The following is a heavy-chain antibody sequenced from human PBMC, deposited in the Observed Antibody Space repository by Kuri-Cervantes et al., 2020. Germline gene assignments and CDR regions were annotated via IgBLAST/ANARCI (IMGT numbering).Heavy chain of an antibody. CDR3: ATGVGATGY. Sequence: GGSLRLSCAASGFTFSSYGMHWVRQPPGKGLEWVAVISYDGSNKYYADSVKGRFTISRDNSKSTLYLQMNSLRAEDTAVYYCATGVGATGYWGQGTLVTVSS. CDR2: ISYDGSNK. CDR1: GFTFSSYG. V-gene: IGHV3-30*03. D-gene: IGHD1-26*01. J-gene: IGHJ4*02.